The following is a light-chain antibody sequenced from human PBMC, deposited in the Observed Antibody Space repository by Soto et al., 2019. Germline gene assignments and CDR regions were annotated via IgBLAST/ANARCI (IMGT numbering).Light chain of an antibody. CDR1: QSVLYSSNNKNY. Sequence: DIVMTQSPDSLAVSLGERATINCKSSQSVLYSSNNKNYLAWYQQKPGQPPKLLIYWASTRESGVPDRFSGSGFGTDFTLTISSLKAEDVAGYYCQQYYSTPKTFGQGTKVEIK. J-gene: IGKJ1*01. V-gene: IGKV4-1*01. CDR2: WAS. CDR3: QQYYSTPKT.